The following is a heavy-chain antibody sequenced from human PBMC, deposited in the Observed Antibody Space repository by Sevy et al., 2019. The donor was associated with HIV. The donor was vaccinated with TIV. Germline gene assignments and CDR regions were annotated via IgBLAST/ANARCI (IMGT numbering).Heavy chain of an antibody. CDR2: ISAYNGNT. D-gene: IGHD3-10*01. CDR3: ARDPPDQGVTHFDY. CDR1: GYTFTSYG. V-gene: IGHV1-18*01. Sequence: ASVKVSCKASGYTFTSYGISWVRQAPGQGLEWMGWISAYNGNTNYAQKLQGRVTMTTDTSTSTAYMELRSLRSDDTAVYYCARDPPDQGVTHFDYWGQGTLVTVSS. J-gene: IGHJ4*02.